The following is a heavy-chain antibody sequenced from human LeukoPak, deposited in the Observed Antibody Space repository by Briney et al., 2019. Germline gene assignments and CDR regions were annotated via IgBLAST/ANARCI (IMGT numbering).Heavy chain of an antibody. CDR1: GGSISSYY. D-gene: IGHD2-15*01. Sequence: SETLSLTCTVSGGSISSYYWSWIRQPPGKGLEWIGYIYYSGSTNYNPSLKSRVTISVDTSKNQFSLKLSSVTAADTAVYYCARAPPTRYSSYMDVWGKGTTVTVSS. J-gene: IGHJ6*03. CDR2: IYYSGST. V-gene: IGHV4-59*08. CDR3: ARAPPTRYSSYMDV.